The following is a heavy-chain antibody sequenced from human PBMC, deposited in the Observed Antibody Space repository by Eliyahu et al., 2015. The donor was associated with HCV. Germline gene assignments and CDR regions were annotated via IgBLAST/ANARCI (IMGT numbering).Heavy chain of an antibody. J-gene: IGHJ4*02. CDR3: AHRVISSGLWDGGNFDH. CDR2: IYWDDDK. Sequence: QITLKESGPTLVEPTQTLTMTCTFSGFSLTTSGVGVGWIRQPPGKALEWLALIYWDDDKRYNPSLRNRLTVTKYPSQNLVVLTLSNLDPVDTATYYCAHRVISSGLWDGGNFDHWGQGTLVTVSS. D-gene: IGHD2-15*01. CDR1: GFSLTTSGVG. V-gene: IGHV2-5*02.